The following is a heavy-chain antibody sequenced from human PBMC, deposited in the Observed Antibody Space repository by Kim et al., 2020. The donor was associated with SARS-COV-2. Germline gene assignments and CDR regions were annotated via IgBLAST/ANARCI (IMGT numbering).Heavy chain of an antibody. D-gene: IGHD2-15*01. J-gene: IGHJ5*02. CDR2: IKSKTDGGTT. CDR3: TPTPPGGDNWFDP. V-gene: IGHV3-15*01. Sequence: GGSLRLSCAASGFTFSNAWMSWVRQAPGKGLEWVGRIKSKTDGGTTDYAAPVKGRFTISRDDSKNTLYLQMNSLKTEDTAVYYCTPTPPGGDNWFDPWGQGTLVTVSS. CDR1: GFTFSNAW.